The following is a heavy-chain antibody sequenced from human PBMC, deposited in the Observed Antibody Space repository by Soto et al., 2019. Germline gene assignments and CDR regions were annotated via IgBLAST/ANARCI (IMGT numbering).Heavy chain of an antibody. CDR3: AKIRGRYDSSGYKWYWYFDL. J-gene: IGHJ2*01. V-gene: IGHV3-23*01. CDR2: ISGSGGST. CDR1: GFTFSSYA. Sequence: EVQLLESGGGLVQPGGSLRLSCAASGFTFSSYAMSWVRQAPGKGLEWVSAISGSGGSTYYADSVKGRFTISRDNSKNTLYLQMNSLRAEDTAVYYCAKIRGRYDSSGYKWYWYFDLWGRGTLVTVSS. D-gene: IGHD3-22*01.